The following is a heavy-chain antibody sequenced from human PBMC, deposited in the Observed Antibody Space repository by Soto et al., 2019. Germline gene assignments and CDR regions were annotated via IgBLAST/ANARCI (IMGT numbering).Heavy chain of an antibody. V-gene: IGHV3-23*01. CDR1: GFTFTSYA. D-gene: IGHD3-16*01. CDR2: IRGSGGSE. Sequence: SLSLSCAVSGFTFTSYAMTCVRQAPGKGLEWVSAIRGSGGSEFYADSVKGRFTISRDNSKNTLYLQMKSLRAEDTALYYCAKGYTTMITYYYAMDVWGQGTTVTVSS. CDR3: AKGYTTMITYYYAMDV. J-gene: IGHJ6*02.